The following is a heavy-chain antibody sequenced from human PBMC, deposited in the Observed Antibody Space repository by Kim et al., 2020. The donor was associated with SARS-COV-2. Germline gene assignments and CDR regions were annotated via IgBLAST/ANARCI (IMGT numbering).Heavy chain of an antibody. V-gene: IGHV1-69*13. Sequence: SVKVSCKASGGTFSSYAINWVRQAPGQGLEWMGGIIPIFGTANYAQKFQGRVTITADESTSTAYMELSSLRSEDTAVYYCARVEQLGGAFDIWGQGTMVTVSS. CDR2: IIPIFGTA. J-gene: IGHJ3*02. CDR1: GGTFSSYA. CDR3: ARVEQLGGAFDI. D-gene: IGHD6-13*01.